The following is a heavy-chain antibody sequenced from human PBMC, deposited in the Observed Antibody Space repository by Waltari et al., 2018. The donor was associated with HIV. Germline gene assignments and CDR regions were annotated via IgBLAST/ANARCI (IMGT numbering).Heavy chain of an antibody. D-gene: IGHD4-17*01. CDR2: IIPICGTA. CDR1: GGPFSSYV. CDR3: ASTLTTVVTYWYFDL. Sequence: QVQLVQSGAEVKKPGSSVKVSCKASGGPFSSYVISWVRQAPGQGLEWMGGIIPICGTANYAQKFQGRVTITADKSTSTAYMELSSLRSEDTAVYYCASTLTTVVTYWYFDLWGRGTLVTVSS. V-gene: IGHV1-69*06. J-gene: IGHJ2*01.